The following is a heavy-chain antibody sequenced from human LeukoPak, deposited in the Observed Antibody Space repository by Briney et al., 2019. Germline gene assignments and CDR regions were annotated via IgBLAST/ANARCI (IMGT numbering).Heavy chain of an antibody. CDR1: GGSFSGYY. D-gene: IGHD3-22*01. Sequence: SETLSLTCAVYGGSFSGYYWSWIRQPPGKGLEWIGEINHSGSTNYNPSLKSRVTMSVDTSKNQFSLKLSSVTAADTAVYYCARSPRFTYYYDSSGSGYWGQGTLVTVSS. CDR3: ARSPRFTYYYDSSGSGY. CDR2: INHSGST. J-gene: IGHJ4*02. V-gene: IGHV4-34*01.